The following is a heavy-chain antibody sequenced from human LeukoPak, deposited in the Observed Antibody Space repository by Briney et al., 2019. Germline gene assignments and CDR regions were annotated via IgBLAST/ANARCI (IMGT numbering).Heavy chain of an antibody. V-gene: IGHV4-39*01. D-gene: IGHD4-17*01. CDR3: ARMTTVTDLDY. J-gene: IGHJ4*02. CDR2: IYYSGST. Sequence: SETLSLTCTVSGGSISSSSYYWGWIRQPPGKGLEWIGSIYYSGSTYYNPSLKSRVTISVDTSKNQFSLKLSSVTAADTAVYYCARMTTVTDLDYWGQGTLVTVSS. CDR1: GGSISSSSYY.